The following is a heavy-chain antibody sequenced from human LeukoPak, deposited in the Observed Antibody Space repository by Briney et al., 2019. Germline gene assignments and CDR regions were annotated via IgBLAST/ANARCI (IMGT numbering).Heavy chain of an antibody. CDR3: ASNIVGATPWVYYYYMDV. J-gene: IGHJ6*03. CDR2: ISYDGSNK. CDR1: GFTFSSYS. D-gene: IGHD1-26*01. Sequence: GGSLRLSCAASGFTFSSYSMNWVRQTPGKGLEWVAVISYDGSNKYYSDSVKGRFTISRDNSKNTLYLQMNSLRAEDTAVYYCASNIVGATPWVYYYYMDVWGKGTTVTVSS. V-gene: IGHV3-30*03.